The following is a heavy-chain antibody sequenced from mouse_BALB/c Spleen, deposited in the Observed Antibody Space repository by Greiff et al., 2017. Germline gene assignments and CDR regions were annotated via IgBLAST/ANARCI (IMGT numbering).Heavy chain of an antibody. CDR1: GFDFSRYW. D-gene: IGHD2-3*01. CDR3: ARQGYSYYAMDY. V-gene: IGHV4-2*02. J-gene: IGHJ4*01. CDR2: INPGSSTI. Sequence: EVKLLESGGGLVQPGGSLNLSCAASGFDFSRYWMSWARQAPGKGQEWIGEINPGSSTINYTPSLKDKFIISRDNAKNTLYLQMSKVRSEDTALYYCARQGYSYYAMDYWGQGTSVTVSS.